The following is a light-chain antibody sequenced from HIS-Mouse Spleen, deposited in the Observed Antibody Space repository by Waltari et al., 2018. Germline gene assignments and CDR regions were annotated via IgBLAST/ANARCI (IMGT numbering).Light chain of an antibody. J-gene: IGKJ3*01. Sequence: DIQLTQSPSFLSASVGDRVTITCRASQGISSYLAWYQQKQGKAPKLLIYAASNLQSGVPSRFSGSGSGTEFTLTISSLQPEDFATYYCQQSYSTPFTFGPGTKVDIK. V-gene: IGKV1-9*01. CDR2: AAS. CDR1: QGISSY. CDR3: QQSYSTPFT.